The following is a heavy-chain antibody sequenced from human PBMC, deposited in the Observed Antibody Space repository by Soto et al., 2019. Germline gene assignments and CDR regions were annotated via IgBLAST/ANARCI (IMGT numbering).Heavy chain of an antibody. CDR1: GGSISSGGYY. CDR2: IYYSGST. CDR3: AASCVGCGGFNYYGMDV. D-gene: IGHD2-21*01. J-gene: IGHJ6*02. Sequence: SETLSLTCTVSGGSISSGGYYWSWIRQHPGKGLEWIGYIYYSGSTYYNPSLKSRVTISVDTSKNQFSLKRSSVTAADTAVYYCAASCVGCGGFNYYGMDVWGQGTTVTVSS. V-gene: IGHV4-31*03.